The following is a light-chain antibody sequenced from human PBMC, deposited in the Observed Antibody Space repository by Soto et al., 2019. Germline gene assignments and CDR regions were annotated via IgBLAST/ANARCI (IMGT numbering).Light chain of an antibody. CDR1: QSVTNSY. V-gene: IGKV3D-20*02. CDR2: GAS. J-gene: IGKJ1*01. Sequence: EIVMTQSPVTLSVSPGERATLSCRASQSVTNSYLAWYQQKPGQAPRLLIFGASTRAAGIPDRFSGSGSGTDFTLTISRLEPEDFAVYYCQQLTDWPPQWTFGQGTKVDIK. CDR3: QQLTDWPPQWT.